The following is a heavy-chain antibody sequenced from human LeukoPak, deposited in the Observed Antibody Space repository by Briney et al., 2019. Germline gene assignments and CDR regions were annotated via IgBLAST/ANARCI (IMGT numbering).Heavy chain of an antibody. Sequence: SETLSLTCTVSGGSISSGSYYWSWIRQPAGKGLEWIGRIYTSGSTNYNPSLKSRVTISVDTSKNQFSLKLSSVTAADTAVYYCARSITIFGVLLWGQGTLVTVSS. D-gene: IGHD3-3*01. J-gene: IGHJ4*02. CDR1: GGSISSGSYY. CDR2: IYTSGST. V-gene: IGHV4-61*02. CDR3: ARSITIFGVLL.